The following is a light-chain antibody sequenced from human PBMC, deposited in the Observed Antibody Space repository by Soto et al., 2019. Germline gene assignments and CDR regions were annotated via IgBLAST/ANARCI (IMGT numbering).Light chain of an antibody. CDR3: HQYGNTPFT. CDR2: GAS. Sequence: EIVLTQSPGTLSLSPGDRATLSCRASQSVSTNYLAWYQQKLGQAPRLLIYGASSRATGIPDRFSGNGSGTDFTLTISRLEPEDFAVYYCHQYGNTPFTFGPGTKVDIK. V-gene: IGKV3-20*01. J-gene: IGKJ3*01. CDR1: QSVSTNY.